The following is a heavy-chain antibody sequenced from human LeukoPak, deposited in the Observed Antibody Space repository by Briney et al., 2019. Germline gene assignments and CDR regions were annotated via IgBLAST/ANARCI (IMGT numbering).Heavy chain of an antibody. D-gene: IGHD4-17*01. CDR3: AREGDYGDYGDY. V-gene: IGHV1-2*02. CDR2: INPNSGGT. CDR1: GYTFTGYY. Sequence: GASVKVSCKASGYTFTGYYMHWVRQAPGQGLEWMGWINPNSGGTNYAQKFQGGVTFTWDTSISTAYMELSRLRSDDSAVYYCAREGDYGDYGDYWGQGTLVTVSS. J-gene: IGHJ4*02.